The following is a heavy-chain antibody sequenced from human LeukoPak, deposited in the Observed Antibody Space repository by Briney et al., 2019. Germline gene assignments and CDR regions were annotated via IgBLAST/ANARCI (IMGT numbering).Heavy chain of an antibody. V-gene: IGHV1-18*01. CDR1: GYTFTSYG. CDR2: ISAYNGNT. D-gene: IGHD3-22*01. Sequence: ASVKVSCKASGYTFTSYGISWVRQAPGQGLEWMGWISAYNGNTNYAQKLQGRVTITADKSTSTAYMELSSLRSEDTAVYYCARDLRFYYDSSGHPAFDIWGQGTMVTVSS. CDR3: ARDLRFYYDSSGHPAFDI. J-gene: IGHJ3*02.